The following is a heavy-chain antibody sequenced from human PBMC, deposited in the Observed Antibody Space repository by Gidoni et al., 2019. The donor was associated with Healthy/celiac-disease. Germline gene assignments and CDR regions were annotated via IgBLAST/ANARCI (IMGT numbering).Heavy chain of an antibody. CDR1: GGTFSSYA. CDR2: IIPIFGTA. J-gene: IGHJ4*02. Sequence: QVQLVQSGAEVKKPGSSVKVSCKASGGTFSSYAISWVRQAPGPGLEWMGGIIPIFGTANYAQKFQGRVTITADESTSTAYMELSSLRSEDTAVYYCARAGGLAYCGGDCYFTPDYWGQGTLVTVSS. D-gene: IGHD2-21*02. V-gene: IGHV1-69*01. CDR3: ARAGGLAYCGGDCYFTPDY.